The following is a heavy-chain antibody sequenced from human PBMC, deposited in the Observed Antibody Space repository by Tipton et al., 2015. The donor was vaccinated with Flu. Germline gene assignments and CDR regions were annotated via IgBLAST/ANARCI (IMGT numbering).Heavy chain of an antibody. V-gene: IGHV3-30*04. J-gene: IGHJ4*02. CDR2: ISYDRTIK. Sequence: SLRLSCAASGFTFSSYSMHWARQAPGKGLEWVAVISYDRTIKYYADSMKGRLTISRDISKNTLYLQINSLRAEDTAFYYCARGGVYSSTWDGVDYWGQGILVTVSS. D-gene: IGHD6-13*01. CDR3: ARGGVYSSTWDGVDY. CDR1: GFTFSSYS.